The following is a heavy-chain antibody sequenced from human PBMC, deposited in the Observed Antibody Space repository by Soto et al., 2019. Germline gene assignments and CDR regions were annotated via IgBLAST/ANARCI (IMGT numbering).Heavy chain of an antibody. V-gene: IGHV3-48*01. CDR2: TSSSSSTI. J-gene: IGHJ5*02. D-gene: IGHD3-3*01. CDR3: AREGTIFGVARGYFDP. Sequence: GGSLRLSCSASGFTFSSYSMNWVRQAPGKGLEWVSYTSSSSSTIYYADSVRGRFTISRDNAKNSLYLQMNSLRAEDTAVYYCAREGTIFGVARGYFDPWGQGTLVTVSS. CDR1: GFTFSSYS.